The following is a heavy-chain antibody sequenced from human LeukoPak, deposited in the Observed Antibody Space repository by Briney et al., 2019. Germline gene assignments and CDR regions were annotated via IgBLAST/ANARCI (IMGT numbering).Heavy chain of an antibody. Sequence: GASVKVSFKASGYTFNNYGIVWVRQAPGQGLEWMAWISAYNGHTNYAQKLQGRLSITTDTSTSAAYMELRSLTSGDTAVYYCARVEWSQLLLRIHTSYYFDYWGQGTLVTVSS. CDR3: ARVEWSQLLLRIHTSYYFDY. CDR2: ISAYNGHT. D-gene: IGHD2-2*01. CDR1: GYTFNNYG. V-gene: IGHV1-18*01. J-gene: IGHJ4*02.